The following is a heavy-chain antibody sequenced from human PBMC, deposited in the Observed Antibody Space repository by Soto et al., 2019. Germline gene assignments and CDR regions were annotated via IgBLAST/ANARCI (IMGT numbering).Heavy chain of an antibody. CDR1: GGSISSYY. D-gene: IGHD6-19*01. J-gene: IGHJ5*02. CDR2: IYYSGST. Sequence: PSETLSLTCTVSGGSISSYYWSWIRQPPGKGLEWIGYIYYSGSTNYNPSLKSRVTISVDTSKNQFSLKLSSVTAADTAVYYCARGRYSSGWKGWFDPWGQGNLVTVS. V-gene: IGHV4-59*01. CDR3: ARGRYSSGWKGWFDP.